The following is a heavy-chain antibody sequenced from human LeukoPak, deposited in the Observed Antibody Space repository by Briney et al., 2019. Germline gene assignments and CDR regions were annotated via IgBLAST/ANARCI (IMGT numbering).Heavy chain of an antibody. CDR1: GDSISSYNYY. D-gene: IGHD3-22*01. CDR3: VRRHESRTYSFDK. V-gene: IGHV4-39*01. CDR2: VFHTGST. J-gene: IGHJ4*02. Sequence: PSETLSLTCTVSGDSISSYNYYWGWIRQPPGKGLEWIGNVFHTGSTYYNPSLTSRVSISVDTSRNQFSLTLSSVTAAATAVFYCVRRHESRTYSFDKGGRGTLVSVPS.